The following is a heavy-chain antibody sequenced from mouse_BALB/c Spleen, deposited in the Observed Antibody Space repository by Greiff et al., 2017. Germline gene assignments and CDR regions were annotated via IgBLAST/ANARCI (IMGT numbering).Heavy chain of an antibody. D-gene: IGHD2-3*01. J-gene: IGHJ3*01. V-gene: IGHV1S81*02. CDR2: INPSNGRT. CDR1: GYTFTSYW. CDR3: ARRDYDGSAWFAY. Sequence: QVQLQQPGAELVKPGASVKLSCKASGYTFTSYWMHWVKQRPGQGLEWIGEINPSNGRTNYNEKFKSKATLTVDKSSSTAYMQLSSLTSEDSAVYYCARRDYDGSAWFAYWGQGTLVTVSA.